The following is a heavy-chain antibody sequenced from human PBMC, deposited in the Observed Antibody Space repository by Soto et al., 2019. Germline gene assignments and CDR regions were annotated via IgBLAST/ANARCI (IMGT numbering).Heavy chain of an antibody. J-gene: IGHJ4*02. D-gene: IGHD3-10*01. CDR2: IYYSGST. CDR1: GGSISSGGYY. V-gene: IGHV4-31*03. CDR3: ARSVYYGSGSYYSDY. Sequence: PSETLSLTCTVSGGSISSGGYYWSWIRQHPGKGLEWIGYIYYSGSTYYNPSLKSRVTISVDTSKNQFSLKLSSVTAADTAVYYCARSVYYGSGSYYSDYWGQGTLVTVSS.